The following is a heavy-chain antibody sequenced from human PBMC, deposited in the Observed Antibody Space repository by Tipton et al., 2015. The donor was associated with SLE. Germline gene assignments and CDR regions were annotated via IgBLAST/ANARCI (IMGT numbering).Heavy chain of an antibody. CDR3: ARGRPYCTGDCFSGWFDP. D-gene: IGHD2-21*01. J-gene: IGHJ5*02. CDR1: GFTFKSYW. V-gene: IGHV3-74*01. Sequence: GSLRLSCASSGFTFKSYWMHWVRQVPGRGLVWLSRINSDGTRTDYADSVKGRCTISRDNAKNFLYLKLSSLTADDSAVYYCARGRPYCTGDCFSGWFDPWGQGTQVTVSS. CDR2: INSDGTRT.